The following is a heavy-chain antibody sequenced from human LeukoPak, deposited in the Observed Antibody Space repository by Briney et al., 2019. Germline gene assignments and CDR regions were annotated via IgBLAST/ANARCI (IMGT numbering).Heavy chain of an antibody. CDR2: ISDSGSSI. J-gene: IGHJ4*02. D-gene: IGHD1-1*01. CDR1: GFTFSDYA. V-gene: IGHV3-23*01. Sequence: GGSLRLSCAAPGFTFSDYAMSWVRQAPGKGLEWVAGISDSGSSIYYSDSVKGRFTISRDNSKNTLYLQMNSLRAEDTAEYYCTKGGYLFDYWGQGTLVTVSS. CDR3: TKGGYLFDY.